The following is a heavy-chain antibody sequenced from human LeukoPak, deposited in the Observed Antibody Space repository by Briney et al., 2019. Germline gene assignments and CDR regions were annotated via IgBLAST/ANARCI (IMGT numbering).Heavy chain of an antibody. CDR1: GFTFSSYG. CDR2: IHNYETTE. J-gene: IGHJ4*02. D-gene: IGHD1-26*01. Sequence: GGSLRLSCAASGFTFSSYGMHWVRQTPGKGLEWVTFIHNYETTEYYADSVKGRFTISRDNSKNTVYLQMNSLRVEDAAVYYCAKDDPTGRYLWGQGTLVTVSS. V-gene: IGHV3-30*02. CDR3: AKDDPTGRYL.